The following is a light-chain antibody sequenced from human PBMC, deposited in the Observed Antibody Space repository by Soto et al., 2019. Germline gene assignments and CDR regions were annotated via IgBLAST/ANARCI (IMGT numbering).Light chain of an antibody. V-gene: IGKV3-20*01. CDR3: QQYDSIPPWT. J-gene: IGKJ1*01. CDR1: RTVGRSY. CDR2: GTS. Sequence: ETVLTQSPDIMYLSPGERATLSCRASRTVGRSYLAWYQQKPGQAPRLLIFGTSTMATGIPDRFSGGGSGTDFTLTISRLDPEDYAVYFCQQYDSIPPWTFGQGTRVEV.